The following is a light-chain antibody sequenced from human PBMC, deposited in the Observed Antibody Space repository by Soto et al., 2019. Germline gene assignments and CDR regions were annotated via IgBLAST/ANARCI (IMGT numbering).Light chain of an antibody. CDR3: QSYDSSLSALYV. J-gene: IGLJ1*01. V-gene: IGLV1-40*01. CDR2: GNS. CDR1: SSNIGAGYD. Sequence: VLTQPPSVSGAPGQRVTISCTRSSSNIGAGYDVHWYQQLPGTAPKLLIYGNSNRPSGVPDRFSGSKSGTSASLAITGLQAEDEADYYCQSYDSSLSALYVFGTGTKVTVL.